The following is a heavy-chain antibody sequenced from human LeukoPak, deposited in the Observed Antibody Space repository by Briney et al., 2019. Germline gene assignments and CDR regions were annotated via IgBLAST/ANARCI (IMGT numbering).Heavy chain of an antibody. CDR2: IYHGGST. CDR3: AREKAAGTTAVMGY. J-gene: IGHJ4*02. D-gene: IGHD1-7*01. V-gene: IGHV4-38-2*02. Sequence: PSETLSLTCSVSGYSISSGYYWGWIRQPPVKGLEWIGSIYHGGSTYDNPSLKSRVIISVDTSNNQFSLKLSSVTAADTAMYYCAREKAAGTTAVMGYWGQGILVTVSS. CDR1: GYSISSGYY.